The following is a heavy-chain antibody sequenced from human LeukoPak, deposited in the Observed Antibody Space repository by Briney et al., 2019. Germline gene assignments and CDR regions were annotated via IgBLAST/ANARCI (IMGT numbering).Heavy chain of an antibody. CDR2: ISAYNGNT. CDR1: GGTFSSYA. CDR3: ARGGLAYSYGPRERGDLDAFDI. J-gene: IGHJ3*02. D-gene: IGHD5-18*01. V-gene: IGHV1-18*01. Sequence: GSSVKVSCKASGGTFSSYAISWVRQAPGQGLEWMGWISAYNGNTNYAQKLQGRVTMTTDTSTSTAYMELRSLRSDDTAVYYCARGGLAYSYGPRERGDLDAFDIWGQGTMVTVSS.